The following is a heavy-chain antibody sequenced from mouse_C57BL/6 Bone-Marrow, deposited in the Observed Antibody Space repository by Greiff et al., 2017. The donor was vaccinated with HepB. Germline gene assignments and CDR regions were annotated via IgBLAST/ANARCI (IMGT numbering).Heavy chain of an antibody. Sequence: VQLQESGAELARPGASVKLSCKASGYTFTSYGISWVKQRTGQGLEWIGEIYPRSGNTYYNEKFKGKATLTADKSSSTAYMELRSLTSEDSAVYFCARHYYGSSLYAMDYWGQGTSVTVSS. D-gene: IGHD1-1*01. CDR2: IYPRSGNT. CDR3: ARHYYGSSLYAMDY. V-gene: IGHV1-81*01. J-gene: IGHJ4*01. CDR1: GYTFTSYG.